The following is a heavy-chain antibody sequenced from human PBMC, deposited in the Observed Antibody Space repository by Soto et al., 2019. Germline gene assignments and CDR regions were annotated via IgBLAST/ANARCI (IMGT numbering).Heavy chain of an antibody. J-gene: IGHJ5*02. Sequence: ASVKVSCKASGYTFTSYYMRWVRQAPGQGLEWMGIINPSGGSTSYAQKFQGRVTMTRDTSTSTVYMELSSLRSEDAAVYYCARGGGMRDCSGGSCYVLSWFDPWGQGTLVTVSS. D-gene: IGHD2-15*01. CDR3: ARGGGMRDCSGGSCYVLSWFDP. CDR1: GYTFTSYY. CDR2: INPSGGST. V-gene: IGHV1-46*01.